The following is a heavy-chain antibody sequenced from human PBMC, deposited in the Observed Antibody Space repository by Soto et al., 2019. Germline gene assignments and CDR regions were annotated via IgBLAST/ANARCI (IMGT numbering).Heavy chain of an antibody. CDR1: GGSISSSY. CDR3: ARDKYCSGGSCRKNWFDP. D-gene: IGHD2-15*01. J-gene: IGHJ5*02. V-gene: IGHV4-59*01. CDR2: ICGDGSA. Sequence: SETLSLTCTVSGGSISSSYWSWIRQPPGKGLEWLAYICGDGSANHNPSLKSRATISLDMSKNQFSLKLTSVTAADTAVYYCARDKYCSGGSCRKNWFDPWGQGTLVTVSS.